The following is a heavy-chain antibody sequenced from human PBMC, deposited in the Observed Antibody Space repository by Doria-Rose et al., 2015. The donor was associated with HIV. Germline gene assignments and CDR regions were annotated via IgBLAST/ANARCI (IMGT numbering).Heavy chain of an antibody. CDR2: NSSDDEG. CDR1: GVSLSSPGMG. Sequence: QVTLKESGPVLVKPTETLTLTCTVSGVSLSSPGMGVSWTRQPPGKALEWLANNSSDDEGSYKTSLKSRLTISRGTSKSQVVLTMTDMDPVDTATYYCARIKSSRWYHKYYFDFWGQGTLVIVSA. J-gene: IGHJ4*02. D-gene: IGHD6-13*01. V-gene: IGHV2-26*01. CDR3: ARIKSSRWYHKYYFDF.